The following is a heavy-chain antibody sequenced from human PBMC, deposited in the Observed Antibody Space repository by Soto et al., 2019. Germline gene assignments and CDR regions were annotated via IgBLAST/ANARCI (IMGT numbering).Heavy chain of an antibody. CDR2: INAGNGNT. CDR1: GYTFTSYA. Sequence: ASVKVSCKASGYTFTSYAMHWVRQAPGQRLEWMGWINAGNGNTKYSQKFQGRVTITRDTSASTAYMELSSLRSEDTAVYYCAREGYSSTWYRLAVAGPSFDYWGQGTLVTVSS. CDR3: AREGYSSTWYRLAVAGPSFDY. D-gene: IGHD6-13*01. V-gene: IGHV1-3*01. J-gene: IGHJ4*02.